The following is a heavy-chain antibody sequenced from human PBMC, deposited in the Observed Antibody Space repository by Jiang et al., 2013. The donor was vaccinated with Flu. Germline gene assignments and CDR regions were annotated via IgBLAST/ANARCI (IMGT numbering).Heavy chain of an antibody. V-gene: IGHV1-69*04. CDR1: GGTFSSYA. Sequence: SGGTFSSYAISWVRQAPGQGLEWMGRIIPILGIANYAQKFQGRVTITADKSTSTAYMELSSLRSEDTAVYYCASHPGSPGHYWGQGTLVTVSS. CDR2: IIPILGIA. CDR3: ASHPGSPGHY. J-gene: IGHJ4*02. D-gene: IGHD3-10*01.